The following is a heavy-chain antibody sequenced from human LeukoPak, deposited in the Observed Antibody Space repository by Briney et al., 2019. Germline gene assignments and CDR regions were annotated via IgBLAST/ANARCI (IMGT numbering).Heavy chain of an antibody. CDR3: AGAGSNWIFDY. J-gene: IGHJ4*02. CDR1: GGSISSYY. CDR2: IYCSGST. Sequence: SETLSLTCTVSGGSISSYYWSWIRQPPGKGLEWIGHIYCSGSTNYNPSLKSRVTISVDTSKNHFSLKLSSVTAADTAVYYCAGAGSNWIFDYGGRGTLVTVS. V-gene: IGHV4-59*12. D-gene: IGHD1-1*01.